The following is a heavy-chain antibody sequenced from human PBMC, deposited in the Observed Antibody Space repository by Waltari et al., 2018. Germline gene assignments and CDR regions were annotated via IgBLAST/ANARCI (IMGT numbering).Heavy chain of an antibody. J-gene: IGHJ4*02. CDR1: GFPFSSCA. D-gene: IGHD3-22*01. CDR3: AADLGSGGYYLVHFDY. CDR2: ISGSGVGT. Sequence: EVQLLESGGGLVQPGGSLRLSCATSGFPFSSCAMNWVRQAPGKGLQWVSGISGSGVGTFYGDSVKGRFTISRDNSKNTLYLQMNSLRAEDTALYYCAADLGSGGYYLVHFDYWGQGTLVTVSS. V-gene: IGHV3-23*01.